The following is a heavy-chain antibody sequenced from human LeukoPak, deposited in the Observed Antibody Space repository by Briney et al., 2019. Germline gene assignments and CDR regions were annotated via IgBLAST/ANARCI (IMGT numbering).Heavy chain of an antibody. Sequence: PSETLSLTCTVSGGSISSYYWSWIRQPPGKGLEWIGYIYYSGSTNYNPSLKSRVTISVDTSKNQFSLKLSSVTAADTAVYYCARRSIAVAGTFDYWGQGTLVTVSS. D-gene: IGHD6-19*01. J-gene: IGHJ4*02. CDR2: IYYSGST. CDR3: ARRSIAVAGTFDY. V-gene: IGHV4-59*01. CDR1: GGSISSYY.